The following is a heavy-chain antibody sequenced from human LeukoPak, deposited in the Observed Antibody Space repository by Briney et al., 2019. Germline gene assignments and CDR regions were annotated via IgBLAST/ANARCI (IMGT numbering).Heavy chain of an antibody. CDR2: IYTGGST. D-gene: IGHD7-27*01. J-gene: IGHJ4*02. CDR3: ARASTLRTGDAH. V-gene: IGHV3-66*01. CDR1: GFTISSNY. Sequence: GGSLRLSCAASGFTISSNYMSWVRKAPGKGLEWVSVIYTGGSTSYADSVKGRFTISRDSSTNTLFLQMNSLRAEDTAVYYCARASTLRTGDAHWGQGTLVTVSS.